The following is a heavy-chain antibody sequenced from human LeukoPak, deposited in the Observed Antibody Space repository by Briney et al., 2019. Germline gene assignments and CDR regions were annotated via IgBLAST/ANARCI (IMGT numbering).Heavy chain of an antibody. Sequence: GGSLRLSCAASGLTFSTYGMHWVRQAPGKGLEWVAFIRDDGSNEYYADSVKGRFTISRDNSKNTLYLQMNNLRPEDTAVYYCASMGIGDSDYWGQGTLVTVPS. CDR1: GLTFSTYG. CDR2: IRDDGSNE. J-gene: IGHJ4*02. V-gene: IGHV3-30*02. D-gene: IGHD2-21*01. CDR3: ASMGIGDSDY.